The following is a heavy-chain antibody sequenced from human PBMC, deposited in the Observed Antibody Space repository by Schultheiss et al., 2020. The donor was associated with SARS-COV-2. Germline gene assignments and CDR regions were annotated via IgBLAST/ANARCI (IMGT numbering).Heavy chain of an antibody. CDR3: ARGIAVAGPRFDY. J-gene: IGHJ4*02. CDR1: GGSISSYY. CDR2: VYASGST. V-gene: IGHV4-4*07. Sequence: SQTLSLTCTVSGGSISSYYWSWIRQPAGKGLEWIGRVYASGSTNYNPSLKSRVTISVDTSKNQFSLKLSSVTAADTAVYYCARGIAVAGPRFDYWGQGTLVTVSS. D-gene: IGHD6-19*01.